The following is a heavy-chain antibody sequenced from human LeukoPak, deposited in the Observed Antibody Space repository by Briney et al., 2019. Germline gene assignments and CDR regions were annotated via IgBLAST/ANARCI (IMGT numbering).Heavy chain of an antibody. CDR1: GFTFSSYA. V-gene: IGHV3-23*01. J-gene: IGHJ4*02. CDR2: ISGSGGST. CDR3: AKGYCSSASCANRADY. Sequence: QPGGSLRLSCAASGFTFSSYAMSWVRQAPGKGLEWVSAISGSGGSTYYADSVKGRFTISGDNSKNTLYLQMNSLRAEDTAVYYCAKGYCSSASCANRADYWGEGTLVTVSS. D-gene: IGHD2-2*01.